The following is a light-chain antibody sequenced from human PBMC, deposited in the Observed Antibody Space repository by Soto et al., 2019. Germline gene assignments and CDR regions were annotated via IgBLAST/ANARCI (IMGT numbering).Light chain of an antibody. CDR2: TNN. J-gene: IGLJ3*02. CDR1: SSNIGSNT. Sequence: QSVLTQPPSASGTPGQRVTISCSGSSSNIGSNTANWYQQLPGTAPKLLIYTNNQRPSGVPDRFSGSKSGTSASLAISGLQSEDEADYYCAAWDDRLNGRVFGGGTKLTVL. CDR3: AAWDDRLNGRV. V-gene: IGLV1-44*01.